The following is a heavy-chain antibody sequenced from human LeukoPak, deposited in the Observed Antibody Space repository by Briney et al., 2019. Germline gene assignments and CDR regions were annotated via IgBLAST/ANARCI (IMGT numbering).Heavy chain of an antibody. J-gene: IGHJ4*02. CDR1: GYTLTELS. CDR3: ATAYSSSWGSDY. CDR2: FDPEDGET. D-gene: IGHD6-13*01. Sequence: GASVKVSCEVSGYTLTELSMHWVRQAPGKGLEWMGGFDPEDGETIYAQKFQGRVTMTEDTSTDTAYMELSSLRFEDTAVYYCATAYSSSWGSDYWGQGTLVTVSS. V-gene: IGHV1-24*01.